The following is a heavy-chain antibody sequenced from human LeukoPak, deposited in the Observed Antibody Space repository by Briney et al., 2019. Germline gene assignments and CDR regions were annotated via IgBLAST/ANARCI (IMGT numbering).Heavy chain of an antibody. D-gene: IGHD3-10*01. J-gene: IGHJ6*02. Sequence: YLRFSAAASRFTCDDYAMHWVRQGPGNDLKGVSGISRNRGSVGSADSEKCRFTISRDNAKTSMYLQMNSLKLEDTALSYCAKEATYLWFGELLPAGMDVWGQGTTVTVSS. V-gene: IGHV3-9*01. CDR3: AKEATYLWFGELLPAGMDV. CDR1: RFTCDDYA. CDR2: ISRNRGSV.